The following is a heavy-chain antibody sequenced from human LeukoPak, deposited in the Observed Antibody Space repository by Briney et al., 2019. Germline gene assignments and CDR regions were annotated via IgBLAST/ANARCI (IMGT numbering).Heavy chain of an antibody. Sequence: PGGSLRLSCAASGFTFSSYSMNWVRQAPGKGLEWVSSISSSSSYIYYADSVKGRFTISRDNAKNSLYLQMNSLRAEDTAVYYCAREYITKGSNYGSGSSAAYGMDVWGQGTTVTVSS. V-gene: IGHV3-21*01. CDR3: AREYITKGSNYGSGSSAAYGMDV. CDR2: ISSSSSYI. J-gene: IGHJ6*02. D-gene: IGHD3-10*01. CDR1: GFTFSSYS.